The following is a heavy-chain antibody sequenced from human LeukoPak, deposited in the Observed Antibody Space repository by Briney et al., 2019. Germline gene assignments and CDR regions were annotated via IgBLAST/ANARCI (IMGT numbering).Heavy chain of an antibody. CDR3: AKHEGSYYDKSGYTLDF. CDR1: IGSVNSGNYY. D-gene: IGHD3-22*01. Sequence: PSETLSLTCTVSIGSVNSGNYYWGWIRQPPGKGLEWIGSIHYSGSAYHNPSLKSRVTISVDTSKNQFSLKLSSVTAADRAVYYCAKHEGSYYDKSGYTLDFWGQGTLVTVSS. CDR2: IHYSGSA. J-gene: IGHJ4*02. V-gene: IGHV4-39*01.